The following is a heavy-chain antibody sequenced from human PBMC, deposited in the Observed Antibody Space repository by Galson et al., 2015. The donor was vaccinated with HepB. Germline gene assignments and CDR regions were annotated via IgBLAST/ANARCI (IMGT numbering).Heavy chain of an antibody. CDR2: IYSGGST. Sequence: SCKASGYTFTSYGISWVRQAPGKGLEWVSVIYSGGSTYYADSVKGRFTISRDNSKNTLYLQMNSLKTEDTAVYYCLGLYFDFWSGYYSPDYWGQGALVAVSS. D-gene: IGHD3-3*01. V-gene: IGHV3-53*01. CDR1: GYTFTSYG. CDR3: LGLYFDFWSGYYSPDY. J-gene: IGHJ4*02.